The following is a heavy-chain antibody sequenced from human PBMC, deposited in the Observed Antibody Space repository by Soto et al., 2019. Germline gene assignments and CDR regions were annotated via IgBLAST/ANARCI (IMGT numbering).Heavy chain of an antibody. CDR3: ARVVRSGYGFDY. Sequence: QVQLVESGGGVVQPGRSLRLSCSASGFTFSSYGMQWVRLAPGKGLEWVALIWYDGKNRYVADSVKDRFTVSRDNSKNTLYIQMNTVRPEDTAVYYCARVVRSGYGFDYWGQGTLVTVSA. D-gene: IGHD5-12*01. V-gene: IGHV3-33*01. CDR1: GFTFSSYG. J-gene: IGHJ4*02. CDR2: IWYDGKNR.